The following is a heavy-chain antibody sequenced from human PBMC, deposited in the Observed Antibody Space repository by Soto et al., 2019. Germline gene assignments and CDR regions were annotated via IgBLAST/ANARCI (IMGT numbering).Heavy chain of an antibody. CDR2: INHSGST. J-gene: IGHJ4*02. CDR3: ATSGGRQGYSYGFHV. CDR1: GGSFSGYY. Sequence: QVQLQQWGAGLLKPSETLSLTCAVSGGSFSGYYWSWLRQPPGKGLAWIGEINHSGSTNYNPSLKSRVTISVDTSKNQFSLKLSSVNAADTAVYYCATSGGRQGYSYGFHVWGQGTLVTVSS. D-gene: IGHD5-18*01. V-gene: IGHV4-34*01.